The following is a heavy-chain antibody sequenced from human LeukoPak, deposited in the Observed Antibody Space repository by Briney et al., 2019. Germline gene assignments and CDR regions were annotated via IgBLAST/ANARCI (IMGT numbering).Heavy chain of an antibody. Sequence: GGSLRLSCAASGFTLGGYTMNWVRQAPGKGLEWVSSISSSSSYIYYADSVKGRFTISRDNAKNSLYLQMNSLRAEDTAVYYCAREESLALDYWGQGTLVTVSS. D-gene: IGHD1-26*01. J-gene: IGHJ4*02. CDR1: GFTLGGYT. CDR3: AREESLALDY. CDR2: ISSSSSYI. V-gene: IGHV3-21*01.